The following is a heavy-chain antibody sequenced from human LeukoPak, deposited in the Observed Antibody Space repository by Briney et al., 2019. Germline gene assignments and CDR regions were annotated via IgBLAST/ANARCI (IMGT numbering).Heavy chain of an antibody. CDR2: IKQDGSEK. D-gene: IGHD3-10*01. J-gene: IGHJ4*02. Sequence: GGSPRLSCAASGFTFSSYWMSWVRQAPGKGLEWVANIKQDGSEKYYVDSVKGRFTISRDNAKNSLYLQMNSLRAEDTAVYYCASSPYYYGSGFDYWGQGTLVTVSS. CDR3: ASSPYYYGSGFDY. V-gene: IGHV3-7*01. CDR1: GFTFSSYW.